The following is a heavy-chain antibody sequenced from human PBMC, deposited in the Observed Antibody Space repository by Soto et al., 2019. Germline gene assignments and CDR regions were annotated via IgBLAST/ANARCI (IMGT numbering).Heavy chain of an antibody. V-gene: IGHV1-3*01. CDR2: MNAGVGNT. D-gene: IGHD5-18*01. CDR3: EIDTGYTFGSLNY. CDR1: GYTFTDYA. Sequence: HVELVQSGADVKKPGASVTISCKASGYTFTDYALHWVRQAPGQRLEWMGWMNAGVGNTLYSQKFQGRITITRDTSASTAYMELNSLKYEDTAIYYCEIDTGYTFGSLNYWGPGTLVTVSS. J-gene: IGHJ4*02.